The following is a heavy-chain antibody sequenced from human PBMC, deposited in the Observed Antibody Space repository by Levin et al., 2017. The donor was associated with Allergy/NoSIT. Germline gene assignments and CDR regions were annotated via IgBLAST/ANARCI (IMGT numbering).Heavy chain of an antibody. CDR2: ISDSGGTT. D-gene: IGHD3-3*01. CDR3: AKDRRSGTIFGASDY. V-gene: IGHV3-23*01. J-gene: IGHJ4*02. CDR1: GFTFSTCA. Sequence: GESLKISCTASGFTFSTCAMKWVRQAPGKGLEWISVISDSGGTTHYADSVKGRLTVSRDNSKNTLYLQMNSLRADDTAIYYCAKDRRSGTIFGASDYWGQGTLVTVSS.